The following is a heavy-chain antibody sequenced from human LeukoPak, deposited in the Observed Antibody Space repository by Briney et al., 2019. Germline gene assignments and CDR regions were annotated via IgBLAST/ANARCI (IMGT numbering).Heavy chain of an antibody. D-gene: IGHD4-17*01. CDR3: ARECHGDQGYGMDV. V-gene: IGHV3-21*01. CDR2: ISSGSNYI. J-gene: IGHJ6*02. CDR1: GFAFSSYT. Sequence: GGSLRLSCAASGFAFSSYTMTWVRQAPGKGLEWVSYISSGSNYIYYADSEKGRFTISRDNAKNSLYLQMNNLRAEDTAVYYCARECHGDQGYGMDVWGQGTTVTVSS.